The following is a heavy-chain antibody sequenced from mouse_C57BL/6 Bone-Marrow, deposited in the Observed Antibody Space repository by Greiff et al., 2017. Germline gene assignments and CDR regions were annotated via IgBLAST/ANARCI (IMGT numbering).Heavy chain of an antibody. J-gene: IGHJ2*01. CDR3: ARGGLLYFDY. Sequence: QVQLQQPGAELVMPGASVKLSCKASGYTFTSYWMHWVKQRPGQGLEWIGEIDPSDSYTNYNQKFKGKSTLTVDKSSSTAYVQLSSLTSEDSAVYYCARGGLLYFDYWGQGTTLTVSS. D-gene: IGHD1-1*01. V-gene: IGHV1-69*01. CDR1: GYTFTSYW. CDR2: IDPSDSYT.